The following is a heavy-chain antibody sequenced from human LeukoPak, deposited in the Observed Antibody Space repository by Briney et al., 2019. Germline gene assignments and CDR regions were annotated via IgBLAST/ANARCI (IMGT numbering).Heavy chain of an antibody. CDR2: IYYSGST. CDR1: GGSINSGGYY. D-gene: IGHD3-10*01. Sequence: SHTLSLTCTVSGGSINSGGYYWSWIRQHPGKGREWIGYIYYSGSTYYNPSLKSRVTISVDTSKNQFSLKLSSVTAADTAVYYCARALVRGGLGYWGQGTLVTVSS. V-gene: IGHV4-31*03. J-gene: IGHJ4*02. CDR3: ARALVRGGLGY.